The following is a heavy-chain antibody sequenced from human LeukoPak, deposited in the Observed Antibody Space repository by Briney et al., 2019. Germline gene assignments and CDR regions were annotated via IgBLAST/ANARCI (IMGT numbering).Heavy chain of an antibody. Sequence: SETLSLTCTVSGGSISSGDYYWSWIRQPPGKGLEWIGYIYYSGSTYYNPSLKSRATISVDTSKNQFSLKLSSVTAADTAVYYCAVLYGGYPNWFDPWGQGTLVTVSS. J-gene: IGHJ5*02. CDR3: AVLYGGYPNWFDP. D-gene: IGHD4-17*01. V-gene: IGHV4-30-4*01. CDR2: IYYSGST. CDR1: GGSISSGDYY.